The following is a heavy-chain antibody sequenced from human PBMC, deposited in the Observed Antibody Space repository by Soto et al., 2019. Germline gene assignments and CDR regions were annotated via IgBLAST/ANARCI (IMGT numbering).Heavy chain of an antibody. CDR2: IIPIFGTA. Sequence: SVNVSCKASGGTFSSYAISWVRQAPGQGLEWMGGIIPIFGTANYAQKFQGRVTITADESTSTAYMELSSLRSEDTAVYYCARDRKTLREWFQTAWFDPWGQGTLVTGSS. V-gene: IGHV1-69*13. J-gene: IGHJ5*02. D-gene: IGHD3-3*01. CDR3: ARDRKTLREWFQTAWFDP. CDR1: GGTFSSYA.